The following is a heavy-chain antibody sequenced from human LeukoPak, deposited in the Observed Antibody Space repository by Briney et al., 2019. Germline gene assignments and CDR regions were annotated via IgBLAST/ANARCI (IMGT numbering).Heavy chain of an antibody. CDR3: AKASQRDGSGSYYDDY. D-gene: IGHD3-10*01. CDR2: ISGSGGST. J-gene: IGHJ4*02. V-gene: IGHV3-23*01. CDR1: GFTFSSYA. Sequence: GGSLRLSCAASGFTFSSYAMSWVRQAPGKGLEWVSAISGSGGSTYYADSVKGRFTISRDNSKNTLYLQMNSLRAEDTAVYYCAKASQRDGSGSYYDDYRGQGTLVTVSS.